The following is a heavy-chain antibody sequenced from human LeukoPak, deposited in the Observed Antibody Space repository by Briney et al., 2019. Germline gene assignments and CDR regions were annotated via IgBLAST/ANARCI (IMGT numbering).Heavy chain of an antibody. Sequence: PGGSLRLSCAASGFTFSSYSMNWVRQAPGKGLEWVANIKQDGSEKYYVDSVKGRFTISRDNAKNSLYLQMDSLRAEDTAVYYCARRRVVRADYYYYYYMDVWGKGTTVTVSS. J-gene: IGHJ6*03. CDR1: GFTFSSYS. CDR2: IKQDGSEK. V-gene: IGHV3-7*01. CDR3: ARRRVVRADYYYYYYMDV. D-gene: IGHD3-10*01.